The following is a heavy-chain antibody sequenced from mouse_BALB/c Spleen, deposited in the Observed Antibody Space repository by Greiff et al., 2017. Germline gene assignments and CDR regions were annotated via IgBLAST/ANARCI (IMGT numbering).Heavy chain of an antibody. Sequence: EVKLVESGGGLVKPGGSLKLSCAASGFTFSSYAMSWVRQSPEKRLEWVAEISSGGSYTYYPDTVTGRFTISRDNAKNTLYLEMSSLRSEDTAMYYCARGDYGNYLYAMDYWGQGTSVTVSS. D-gene: IGHD2-1*01. J-gene: IGHJ4*01. CDR2: ISSGGSYT. CDR3: ARGDYGNYLYAMDY. CDR1: GFTFSSYA. V-gene: IGHV5-9-4*01.